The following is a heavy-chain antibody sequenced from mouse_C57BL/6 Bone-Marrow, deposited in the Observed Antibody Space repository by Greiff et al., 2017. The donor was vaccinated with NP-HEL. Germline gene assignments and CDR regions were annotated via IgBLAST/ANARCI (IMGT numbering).Heavy chain of an antibody. J-gene: IGHJ3*01. V-gene: IGHV5-17*01. Sequence: EVKLMESGGGLVKPGGSLKLSCAASGFTFSDYGMHWVRQAPEKGLEWVAYISSGSSTIYYADTVKGRFTISRDNAKNTLFLQMTSLRSEDTAMYYCAPANYYGSSRFAYWGQGTLVTVSA. CDR2: ISSGSSTI. CDR1: GFTFSDYG. CDR3: APANYYGSSRFAY. D-gene: IGHD1-1*01.